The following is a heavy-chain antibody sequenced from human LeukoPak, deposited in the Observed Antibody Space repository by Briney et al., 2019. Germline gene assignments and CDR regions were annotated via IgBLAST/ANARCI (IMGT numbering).Heavy chain of an antibody. D-gene: IGHD6-6*01. Sequence: GGSLRLSCATSGFTFSSYAMSWVRQAPGKGLEWVSAISGSGGSTFYADSVKGRFTVSRDNSKNTLYLQMNSLRAEDTAVHYCAKGTGIAARPSPFDYWGQGTLVTVSS. CDR3: AKGTGIAARPSPFDY. V-gene: IGHV3-23*01. CDR1: GFTFSSYA. CDR2: ISGSGGST. J-gene: IGHJ4*02.